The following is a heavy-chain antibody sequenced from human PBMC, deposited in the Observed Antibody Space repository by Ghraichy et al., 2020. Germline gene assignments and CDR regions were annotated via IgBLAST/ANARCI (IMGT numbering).Heavy chain of an antibody. CDR2: ISGGGHTT. D-gene: IGHD1-26*01. J-gene: IGHJ3*02. CDR3: AKDKGVVGASRRAFDI. V-gene: IGHV3-23*01. CDR1: GFSFGSHA. Sequence: LSLTCAASGFSFGSHAMNWVRQAPGKGLEWVSVISGGGHTTYYADSVKGRFSISRDNSKNTLFLQMNSLRAEDTAVYYCAKDKGVVGASRRAFDIWGQGTMVTVSS.